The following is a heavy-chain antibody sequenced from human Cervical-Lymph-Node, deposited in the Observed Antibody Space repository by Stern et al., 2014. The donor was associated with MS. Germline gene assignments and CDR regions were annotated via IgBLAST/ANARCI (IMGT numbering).Heavy chain of an antibody. CDR3: ARPYYDFWSGYPDNAFDI. CDR1: GFSFSTYA. V-gene: IGHV3-30*03. D-gene: IGHD3-3*01. CDR2: ISYDVS. J-gene: IGHJ3*02. Sequence: QVQLVESGGGVVQPGRSLRLSCAASGFSFSTYAMHWVRQAPGKGLEWVAVISYDVSNSADSVKGRFSISRDNSKNTLYLQMNSLRAEDTAMYYCARPYYDFWSGYPDNAFDIWGQGTMVTVSS.